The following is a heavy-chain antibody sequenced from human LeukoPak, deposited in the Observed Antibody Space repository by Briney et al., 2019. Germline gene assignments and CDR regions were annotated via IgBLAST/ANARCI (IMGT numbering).Heavy chain of an antibody. V-gene: IGHV7-4-1*02. Sequence: ASVKVSCKASGYTFTSYAMNWVRQAPGQGLEWMGWINTNTGNPTYAQGFTGRFVFSLDTSVSTAYLHISSLKAEDTAVYYCARDRAAAPPQDFDYWGRGTLVTVSS. D-gene: IGHD6-13*01. CDR3: ARDRAAAPPQDFDY. J-gene: IGHJ4*02. CDR1: GYTFTSYA. CDR2: INTNTGNP.